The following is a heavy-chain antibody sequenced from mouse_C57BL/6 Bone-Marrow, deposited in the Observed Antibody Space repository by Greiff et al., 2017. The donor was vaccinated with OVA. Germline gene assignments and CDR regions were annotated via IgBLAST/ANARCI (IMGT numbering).Heavy chain of an antibody. J-gene: IGHJ3*01. V-gene: IGHV1-69*01. Sequence: QVQLKQPGAELVMPGASVKLSCKASGYTFTSYWMPWVNQRPGKGLEWIGEIDPYDSYTNYNQKLKGKSTLTVDKSSSTAYMQLSSLTSEDSAVWCCATDDGFAWFAYWGQGTLVTVSA. CDR3: ATDDGFAWFAY. D-gene: IGHD2-3*01. CDR1: GYTFTSYW. CDR2: IDPYDSYT.